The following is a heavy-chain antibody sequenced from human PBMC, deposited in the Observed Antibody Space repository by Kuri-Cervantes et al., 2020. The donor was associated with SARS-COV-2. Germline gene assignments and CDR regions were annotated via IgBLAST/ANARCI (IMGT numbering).Heavy chain of an antibody. CDR1: GFTFNTCA. CDR3: ARARVGVFDF. CDR2: ISSGGSNK. J-gene: IGHJ4*02. Sequence: GGSLRLSCAASGFTFNTCAMHWVRQAPGKGLEWVAMISSGGSNKNYADSVKGRFTISRDNSKNTLYLQINSLRTEDTAVFYCARARVGVFDFWGQGALVTVSS. D-gene: IGHD2-21*01. V-gene: IGHV3-30*04.